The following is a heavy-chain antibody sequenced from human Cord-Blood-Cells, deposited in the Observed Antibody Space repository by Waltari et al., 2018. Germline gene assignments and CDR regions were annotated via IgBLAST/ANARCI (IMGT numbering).Heavy chain of an antibody. J-gene: IGHJ4*02. V-gene: IGHV1-69*06. CDR3: AVTIFGVVINPSFDY. CDR1: GGTFSSYA. D-gene: IGHD3-3*01. CDR2: IIPIFGTA. Sequence: QVQLVQSGAEVKKPGSSVKVSCKASGGTFSSYAISWVRQAPGQGREWMGGIIPIFGTANYAQKFQGRVTITADKSTSTAYMELSSLRSEDTAVYYCAVTIFGVVINPSFDYWGQGTLVTVSS.